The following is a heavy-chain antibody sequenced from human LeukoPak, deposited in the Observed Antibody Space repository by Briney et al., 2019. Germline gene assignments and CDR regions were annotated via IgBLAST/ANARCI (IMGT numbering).Heavy chain of an antibody. CDR1: GFTFSSYS. Sequence: PGGSLRLSCAASGFTFSSYSMNWVRQAPGKGLEWVSHITASGTAMFYADSVKGRFTISRDNAKNSLYLQMNSLRDEDTAVYYCARGGSYGAWGQGTLVTVSS. CDR2: ITASGTAM. D-gene: IGHD5-18*01. J-gene: IGHJ5*02. CDR3: ARGGSYGA. V-gene: IGHV3-48*02.